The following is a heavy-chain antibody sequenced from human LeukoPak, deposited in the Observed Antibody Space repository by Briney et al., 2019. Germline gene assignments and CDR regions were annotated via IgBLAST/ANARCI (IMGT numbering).Heavy chain of an antibody. J-gene: IGHJ4*02. Sequence: ASVKVSRKASGYTFTGYYMHWVRQAPGQGREGMGGINPNSGGTKYAQKFRGRVTMTRDTSISTAYMGLSRLRSDDTAVYYCALNFDSGWWYYFDYWGQGTLVTVSS. CDR1: GYTFTGYY. D-gene: IGHD6-19*01. V-gene: IGHV1-2*02. CDR3: ALNFDSGWWYYFDY. CDR2: INPNSGGT.